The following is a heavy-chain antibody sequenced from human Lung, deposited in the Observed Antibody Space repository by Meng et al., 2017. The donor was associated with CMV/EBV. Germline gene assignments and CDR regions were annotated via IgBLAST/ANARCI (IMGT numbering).Heavy chain of an antibody. V-gene: IGHV3-53*01. CDR3: ARSILSNGFDAFDI. Sequence: GESLKISCEASGFIVSSTYMSWVRQAPGKGLEWVSVIYSGGTTFKANSVKGRFTISRDNSKNTLFLQMNRLRAEDTAVYYCARSILSNGFDAFDIWGRGTMVTVSS. CDR1: GFIVSSTY. J-gene: IGHJ3*02. D-gene: IGHD2/OR15-2a*01. CDR2: IYSGGTT.